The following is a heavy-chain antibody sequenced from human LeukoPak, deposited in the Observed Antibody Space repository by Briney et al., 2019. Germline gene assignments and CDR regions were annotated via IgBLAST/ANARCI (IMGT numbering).Heavy chain of an antibody. D-gene: IGHD6-6*01. Sequence: PSETLSLTCTVSGGSISTYYWNWIRQPPGKGLEWIGYIYHSGSTNYNPSLQSRVTISVDASKNQFSLNLNSVTAADTAVYYCARGGAARLHFQNWGQGTLVTVSS. CDR1: GGSISTYY. CDR3: ARGGAARLHFQN. CDR2: IYHSGST. J-gene: IGHJ1*01. V-gene: IGHV4-59*01.